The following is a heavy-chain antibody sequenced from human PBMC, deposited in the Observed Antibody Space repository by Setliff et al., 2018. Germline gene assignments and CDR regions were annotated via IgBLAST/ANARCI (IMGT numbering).Heavy chain of an antibody. J-gene: IGHJ6*03. V-gene: IGHV4-61*09. D-gene: IGHD3-3*01. Sequence: PSETLSLTCTVSDDSISSRHYYWSWIRQPAGKGLEWLGQIYTSWSTNYNPSLKGRVTISLDTSKNQFSLSLSSVTAADTAVYYCARMSGFQYMDVWGKGTTVTVSS. CDR3: ARMSGFQYMDV. CDR1: DDSISSRHYY. CDR2: IYTSWST.